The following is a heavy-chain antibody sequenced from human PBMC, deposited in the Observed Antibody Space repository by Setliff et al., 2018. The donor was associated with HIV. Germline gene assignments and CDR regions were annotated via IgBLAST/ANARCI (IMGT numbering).Heavy chain of an antibody. D-gene: IGHD3-22*01. CDR2: IYASGST. CDR1: GGFIGTYY. Sequence: SETLSLTCTVSGGFIGTYYWSWIRQSPGKGLEWIGYIYASGSTKYNPSLESRVTISVDTSKNQFSLKLSSVTAADTAVYYCARERGSYDSSGYYYYVNPIPIDYWGQGTLVTVSS. CDR3: ARERGSYDSSGYYYYVNPIPIDY. J-gene: IGHJ4*02. V-gene: IGHV4-59*12.